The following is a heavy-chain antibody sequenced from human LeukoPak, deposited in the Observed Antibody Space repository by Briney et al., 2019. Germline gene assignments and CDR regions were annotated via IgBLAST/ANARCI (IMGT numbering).Heavy chain of an antibody. CDR1: GGTFSSYA. Sequence: SVKVSCKASGGTFSSYAISWVRQAPGQGLEWMGGIIPIFGTANYAQKFQGRVTITADESTSTAYMELSSLRSEDTAVYYCARDYCSSTSCYAFDYWGQGTLVTVSS. V-gene: IGHV1-69*13. CDR3: ARDYCSSTSCYAFDY. J-gene: IGHJ4*02. D-gene: IGHD2-2*01. CDR2: IIPIFGTA.